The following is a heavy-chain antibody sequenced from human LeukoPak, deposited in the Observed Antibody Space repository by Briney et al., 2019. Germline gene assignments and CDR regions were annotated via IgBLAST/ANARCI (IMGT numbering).Heavy chain of an antibody. CDR1: GGTFSSYA. D-gene: IGHD2-2*01. V-gene: IGHV1-69*13. Sequence: SVKVSCKASGGTFSSYAISWVRQAPGQGLEWMGGIIPIFGTANYAQKFQGRVTITADESTSTAYMELSGLRSEDTAVYYCARTRESQSYYFDYWGQGTLVTVSS. J-gene: IGHJ4*02. CDR3: ARTRESQSYYFDY. CDR2: IIPIFGTA.